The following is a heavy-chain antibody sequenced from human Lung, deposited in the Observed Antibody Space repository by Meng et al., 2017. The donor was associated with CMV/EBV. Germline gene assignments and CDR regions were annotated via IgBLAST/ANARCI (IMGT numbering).Heavy chain of an antibody. D-gene: IGHD3-16*01. CDR1: GFTFSSFA. Sequence: SCAASGFTFSSFAMSWVRQAPGRGLEWVSGVSSSGGTTFYADSVKGRFIISRDNSRNAVYLQMNSLRAEDTAIYYCATPPAYYSSWGQGTLVTVSS. J-gene: IGHJ5*02. CDR3: ATPPAYYSS. CDR2: VSSSGGTT. V-gene: IGHV3-23*01.